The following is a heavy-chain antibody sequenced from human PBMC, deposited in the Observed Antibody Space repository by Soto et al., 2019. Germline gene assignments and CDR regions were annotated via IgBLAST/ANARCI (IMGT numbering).Heavy chain of an antibody. CDR2: INHSGST. CDR1: GGSFSGYY. V-gene: IGHV4-34*01. D-gene: IGHD4-17*01. J-gene: IGHJ4*02. Sequence: QVQLQQWGAGLLKPSETLSLTCAVYGGSFSGYYWSWIRQPPGKGLEWIGEINHSGSTNYNPSLKSRVTISVDTSKNQFSLKLSSVTAADTAVYDCARVYGDRVDYWGQGTLVTVSS. CDR3: ARVYGDRVDY.